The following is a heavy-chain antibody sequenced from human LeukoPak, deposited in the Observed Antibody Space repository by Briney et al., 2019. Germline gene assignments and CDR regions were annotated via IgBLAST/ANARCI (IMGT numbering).Heavy chain of an antibody. D-gene: IGHD3-9*01. Sequence: ASVTVSCTASGYTFTSYGISWVRQAPGQGLEWMGWISAYNGNTNYAQKLQGRVTMTTDTSTSTAYMELRSLRSDDTAVYYCARDLLRYFDQRYCYYYGMDVWGQGTTVTVSS. CDR2: ISAYNGNT. V-gene: IGHV1-18*01. CDR3: ARDLLRYFDQRYCYYYGMDV. J-gene: IGHJ6*02. CDR1: GYTFTSYG.